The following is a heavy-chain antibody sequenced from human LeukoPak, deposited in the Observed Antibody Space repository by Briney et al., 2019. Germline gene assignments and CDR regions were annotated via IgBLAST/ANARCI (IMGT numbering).Heavy chain of an antibody. CDR2: IYHSGST. CDR1: GGSISSGGYD. Sequence: PSETXSLXCTGSGGSISSGGYDWSWIRQPPGKGLEWIGYIYHSGSTYYNPSLKSRVTISVDRSKNQFSLKLSSVTAADTAVYYCARETDYYNSWGQGTLVTVSS. CDR3: ARETDYYNS. J-gene: IGHJ4*02. V-gene: IGHV4-30-2*01. D-gene: IGHD3-22*01.